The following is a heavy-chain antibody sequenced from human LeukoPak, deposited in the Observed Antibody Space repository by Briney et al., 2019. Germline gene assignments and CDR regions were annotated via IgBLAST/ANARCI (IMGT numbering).Heavy chain of an antibody. Sequence: SETLSLTCAVYGGSFSGYYWSWIRQPPGKGLEWIGEINHSGSTNYNPSLKSRVTISVDTSKNQFSLKLSSVTAADTAVYYCARGKRGALWFGELFLGSRPDWFDPWGQGTLVTVSS. D-gene: IGHD3-10*01. CDR2: INHSGST. CDR3: ARGKRGALWFGELFLGSRPDWFDP. J-gene: IGHJ5*02. CDR1: GGSFSGYY. V-gene: IGHV4-34*01.